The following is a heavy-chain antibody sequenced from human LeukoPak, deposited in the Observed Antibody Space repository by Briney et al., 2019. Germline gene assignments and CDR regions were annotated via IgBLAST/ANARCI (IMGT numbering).Heavy chain of an antibody. CDR3: SRSPLAGDYGGIDP. CDR2: VYDSGSA. D-gene: IGHD4-23*01. Sequence: SETLSLTCIVSGGSIHNYIWSWIRQPPGKGLEWIGFVYDSGSANYNPSLQGRVTISVDTSKNQFSLKLNSVTAADTAVYYCSRSPLAGDYGGIDPWGQGTLVTVSS. J-gene: IGHJ5*02. V-gene: IGHV4-59*01. CDR1: GGSIHNYI.